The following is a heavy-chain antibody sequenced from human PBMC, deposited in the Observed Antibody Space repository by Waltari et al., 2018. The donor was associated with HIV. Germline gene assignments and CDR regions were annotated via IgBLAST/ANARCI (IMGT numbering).Heavy chain of an antibody. J-gene: IGHJ4*02. CDR1: GFAVINNS. CDR3: ATVLVRTSWVITTAPFDY. V-gene: IGHV3-53*01. Sequence: EVQLVESGGGLIQPGGSLRLACAASGFAVINNSISWGRQAPGKGLEWVSLIYSNATTYYADSVKGRFTISRDNSKNTLYLQMNSLRADDTAVYFCATVLVRTSWVITTAPFDYWGQGTLVTVSS. D-gene: IGHD3-22*01. CDR2: IYSNATT.